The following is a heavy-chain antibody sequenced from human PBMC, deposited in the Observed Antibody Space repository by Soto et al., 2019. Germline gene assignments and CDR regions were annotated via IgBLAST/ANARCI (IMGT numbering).Heavy chain of an antibody. V-gene: IGHV4-34*01. J-gene: IGHJ6*02. D-gene: IGHD2-15*01. CDR2: INHSGST. CDR1: GGSFSGYY. CDR3: ARAGYCSGGSCYGWADYYGMDV. Sequence: TSETLSLTCAVYGGSFSGYYWSWIRQPPGKGLEWIGEINHSGSTNYNPSLKSRVTISVDTSKNQFSLKLSSVTAADTAVYYCARAGYCSGGSCYGWADYYGMDVWGQGTTVTVSS.